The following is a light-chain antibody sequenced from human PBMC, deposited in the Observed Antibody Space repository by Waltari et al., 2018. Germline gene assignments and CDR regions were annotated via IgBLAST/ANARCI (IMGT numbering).Light chain of an antibody. CDR2: LGS. V-gene: IGKV2-28*01. CDR3: MHALQTPPYT. CDR1: QSLLHSNGYNY. J-gene: IGKJ2*01. Sequence: DIVMTQSPLSLPVTPGEPASISCRSSQSLLHSNGYNYLDWYLQKPGQSPQLLIYLGSNRASGVPDRFSGSGSGTDFTLKISRVEAEDVGVYYCMHALQTPPYTFGQVTKLEIK.